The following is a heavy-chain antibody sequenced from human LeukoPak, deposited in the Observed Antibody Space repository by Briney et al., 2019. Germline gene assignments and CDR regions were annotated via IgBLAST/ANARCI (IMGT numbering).Heavy chain of an antibody. V-gene: IGHV3-9*01. Sequence: HPGRSLRLSCAASGFTFNDHAMHWVRQAPGKGLEWVSGISWNSGNIGHADSVKGRFTISRDNAMNSLYLQMHSLRTDDTALYYCAKDRSLGYCSGGSCYTFDYWGQGTLVTVSS. CDR1: GFTFNDHA. D-gene: IGHD2-15*01. CDR2: ISWNSGNI. J-gene: IGHJ4*02. CDR3: AKDRSLGYCSGGSCYTFDY.